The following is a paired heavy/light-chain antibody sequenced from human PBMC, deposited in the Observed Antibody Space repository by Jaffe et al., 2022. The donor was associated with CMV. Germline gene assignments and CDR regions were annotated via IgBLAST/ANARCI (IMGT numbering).Heavy chain of an antibody. Sequence: QVQLQESGPGLVKPSETLSLTCTVSGGSISSYYWSWIRQPAGKGLEWIGRIYTSGSTNYNPSLKSRVTMSVDTSKNQFSLKLSSVTAADTAVYYCAREVEMATIGFDPWGQGTLVTVSS. D-gene: IGHD5-12*01. J-gene: IGHJ5*02. CDR1: GGSISSYY. V-gene: IGHV4-4*07. CDR3: AREVEMATIGFDP. CDR2: IYTSGST.
Light chain of an antibody. V-gene: IGKV1-39*01. Sequence: DIQMTQSPSSLSASVGDRVTITCRASQSISSYLNWYQQKPGKAPKLLIYAASSLQSGVPSRFSGSGSGTDFTLTISSLQPEDFATYYCQQSYSTPSWTFGQGTKVEIK. CDR1: QSISSY. CDR3: QQSYSTPSWT. CDR2: AAS. J-gene: IGKJ1*01.